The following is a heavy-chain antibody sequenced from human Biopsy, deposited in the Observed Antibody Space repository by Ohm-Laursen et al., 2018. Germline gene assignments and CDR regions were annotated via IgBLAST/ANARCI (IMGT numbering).Heavy chain of an antibody. D-gene: IGHD2-21*02. V-gene: IGHV4-39*07. CDR2: IFYRGST. CDR3: ARDDAVTVIRGLYY. CDR1: GGSISNNNYY. J-gene: IGHJ4*02. Sequence: SETLSLTCAVSGGSISNNNYYWGWIRQPPGKGLEWIGSIFYRGSTHYKPSLKSRVNISVDTSKNQFSLKLSSVTAEDTAMYYCARDDAVTVIRGLYYWGQGALVTVSS.